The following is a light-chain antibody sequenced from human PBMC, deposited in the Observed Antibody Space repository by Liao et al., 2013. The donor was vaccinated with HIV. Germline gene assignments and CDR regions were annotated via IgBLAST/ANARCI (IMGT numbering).Light chain of an antibody. J-gene: IGLJ1*01. Sequence: SFELTQPPSVSVAPGETARITCERDNIGSKSVHWYQQKPGQPPVMVIHYDSDRPSGIPARFTGSNSGNTATLTISGVEAGDEADYYCQVWDSKIDYVFGAGTEGHRP. V-gene: IGLV3-21*01. CDR2: YDS. CDR3: QVWDSKIDYV. CDR1: NIGSKS.